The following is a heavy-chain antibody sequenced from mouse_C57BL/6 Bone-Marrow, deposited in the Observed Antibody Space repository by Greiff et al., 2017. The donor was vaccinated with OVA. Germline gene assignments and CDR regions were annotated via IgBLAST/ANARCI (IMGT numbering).Heavy chain of an antibody. V-gene: IGHV14-4*01. CDR2: IDPENGDT. CDR1: GFNIKDDY. J-gene: IGHJ2*01. D-gene: IGHD4-1*01. CDR3: TLGFDY. Sequence: EVMLVESGAELVRPGASVKLSCTASGFNIKDDYMHWVKQRPEQGLEWIGWIDPENGDTEYASKFQGKATITADTSSNTAYLQLSSLTSEDTAVYYCTLGFDYWGQATTLTVSS.